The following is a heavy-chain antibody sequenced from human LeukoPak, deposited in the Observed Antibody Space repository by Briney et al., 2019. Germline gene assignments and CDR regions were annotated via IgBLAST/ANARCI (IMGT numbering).Heavy chain of an antibody. CDR2: ISAYNGNT. V-gene: IGHV1-18*01. CDR1: GYTFTSYG. J-gene: IGHJ4*02. CDR3: ARGGDIVVVPAAIKFDY. D-gene: IGHD2-2*02. Sequence: ASVKVSYKASGYTFTSYGISWVRQAPGQGLEWMGWISAYNGNTNYAQKLQGRVTMTTDTSTSTAYMELRSLRSDDTAVYYCARGGDIVVVPAAIKFDYWGQGTLVTVSS.